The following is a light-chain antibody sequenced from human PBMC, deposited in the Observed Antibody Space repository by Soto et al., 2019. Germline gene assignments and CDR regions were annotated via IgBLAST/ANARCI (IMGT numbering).Light chain of an antibody. CDR2: YNN. V-gene: IGLV1-44*01. J-gene: IGLJ2*01. CDR3: AAWDDSLNGFVV. CDR1: SSNIGSNT. Sequence: QSVLTQPPSASGTPGQRVTISCSGSSSNIGSNTVNWYQQLPGTAPKLLIYYNNQRPSGVPDRFSGSKSGPSASLAISGLQSEDEADYYCAAWDDSLNGFVVFGGGTKLTVL.